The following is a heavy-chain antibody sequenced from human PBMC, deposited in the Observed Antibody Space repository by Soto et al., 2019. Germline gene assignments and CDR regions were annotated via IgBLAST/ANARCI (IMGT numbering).Heavy chain of an antibody. Sequence: QVQLVQSGAEVKKPGSSVKVSCKASGGAFSDYAFSWVRQAPGQGLEWLGGIMPIIRAPDYAQKFQGRVTITADEFTRTAYMEMNSLRSKDTAVYYCASWLKGPDIGNYYYGMDVWGQGTTVTVS. CDR2: IMPIIRAP. J-gene: IGHJ6*02. CDR1: GGAFSDYA. D-gene: IGHD2-15*01. V-gene: IGHV1-69*12. CDR3: ASWLKGPDIGNYYYGMDV.